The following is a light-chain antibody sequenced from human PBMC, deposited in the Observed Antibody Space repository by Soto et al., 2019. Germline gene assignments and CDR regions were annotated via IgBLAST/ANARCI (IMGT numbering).Light chain of an antibody. J-gene: IGLJ1*01. Sequence: QSVLTQPPSVSGAPGQRVTISCTGSSSNIGAGYDVHWYQQLPGTAPKLLIYGNSNRPSGVPDRFSGSNSGTSASLAITGLQTEDEADYYCQSYARSLSGQVFGTGTKRTV. V-gene: IGLV1-40*01. CDR1: SSNIGAGYD. CDR3: QSYARSLSGQV. CDR2: GNS.